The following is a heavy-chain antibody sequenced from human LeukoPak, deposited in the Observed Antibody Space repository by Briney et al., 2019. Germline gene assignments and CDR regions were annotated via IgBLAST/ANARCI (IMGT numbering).Heavy chain of an antibody. V-gene: IGHV3-9*01. CDR1: GFTFDDYA. CDR2: ISWNSGSI. D-gene: IGHD3-10*01. CDR3: AKDSSSGSYWYFDL. Sequence: GGSLRLSCAASGFTFDDYAMHWVRQAPGKGLEWVSGISWNSGSIGYADSVKGRFTISRDNAENSLYLQMNSLRAEDTALYYCAKDSSSGSYWYFDLWGRGTLVTVSS. J-gene: IGHJ2*01.